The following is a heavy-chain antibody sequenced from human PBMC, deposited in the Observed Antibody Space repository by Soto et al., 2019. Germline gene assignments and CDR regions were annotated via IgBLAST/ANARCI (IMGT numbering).Heavy chain of an antibody. D-gene: IGHD3-22*01. CDR3: ARGYDSSDDLIDY. CDR2: INPSGGST. Sequence: ASVMVPCKESVYTFTSDYMHWVRQAPGQGLEWMGIINPSGGSTSYAQKFQGRVTMTRDTSTRTVYMELSSLRSEDTAVYYCARGYDSSDDLIDYWGQGTLVNLSS. V-gene: IGHV1-46*01. J-gene: IGHJ4*02. CDR1: VYTFTSDY.